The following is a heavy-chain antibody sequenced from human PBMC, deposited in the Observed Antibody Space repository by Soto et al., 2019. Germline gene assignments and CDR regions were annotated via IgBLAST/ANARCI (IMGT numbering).Heavy chain of an antibody. J-gene: IGHJ4*02. D-gene: IGHD1-26*01. CDR2: SIPIFETT. CDR3: AKVLGGYSGSRGPFDL. CDR1: VGSLTHYG. Sequence: SVKVSCKSSVGSLTHYGISLLRQAPGQGLEWMGGSIPIFETTNYAQNFQGRVTITADESTGTSSMDLSGLKSADTAVYFCAKVLGGYSGSRGPFDLWGQGTLVTVSS. V-gene: IGHV1-69*13.